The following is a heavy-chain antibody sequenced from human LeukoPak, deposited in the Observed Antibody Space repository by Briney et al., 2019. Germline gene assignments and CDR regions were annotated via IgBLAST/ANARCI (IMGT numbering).Heavy chain of an antibody. CDR2: IYYSGST. V-gene: IGHV4-39*06. Sequence: SETLSLTCTVSGGSISSSSYYWGWIRQPPGKGLEWIGSIYYSGSTYYNPSLKSRVTISVDTSKNQFPLKLSSVTAADTAVYYCARTLPLDYYDSSGYPGAFDIWGQGTMVTVSS. D-gene: IGHD3-22*01. CDR1: GGSISSSSYY. J-gene: IGHJ3*02. CDR3: ARTLPLDYYDSSGYPGAFDI.